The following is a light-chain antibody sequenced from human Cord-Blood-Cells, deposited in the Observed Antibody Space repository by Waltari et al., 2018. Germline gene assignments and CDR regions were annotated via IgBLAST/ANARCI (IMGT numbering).Light chain of an antibody. J-gene: IGLJ3*02. CDR2: EVS. V-gene: IGLV2-23*02. CDR3: CSYAGSSTFPRV. Sequence: QSALTQPASVSGSPGQSITISCTGTSSDVGSYNLVSWYQQHPGKAPKLMIYEVSKRPSGVSKRFSGSKSGNPASLTISGLQAEDEADYYCCSYAGSSTFPRVFGGGTKLTVL. CDR1: SSDVGSYNL.